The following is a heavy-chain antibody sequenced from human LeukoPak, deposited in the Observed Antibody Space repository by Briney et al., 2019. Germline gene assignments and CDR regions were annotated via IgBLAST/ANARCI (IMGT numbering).Heavy chain of an antibody. CDR3: AREAYYYGSGTESGGSYFYGMDV. J-gene: IGHJ6*02. Sequence: GGSLRLSCAASGIAVSGNYMNWVRQAPGQGLEWVSVTYRGGTTYYADSVKDRFTVSRDNSGSTLYLQMNSLRAEDTAVYYCAREAYYYGSGTESGGSYFYGMDVWGPGTTVVVSS. CDR2: TYRGGTT. D-gene: IGHD3-10*01. CDR1: GIAVSGNY. V-gene: IGHV3-66*01.